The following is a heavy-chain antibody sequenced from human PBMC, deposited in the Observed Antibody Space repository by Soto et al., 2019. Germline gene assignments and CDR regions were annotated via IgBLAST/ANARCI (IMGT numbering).Heavy chain of an antibody. V-gene: IGHV2-5*02. D-gene: IGHD4-17*01. Sequence: QITLKESGPTLVKPTQTLTLTCTFSGFSLSTSGVGVGWIRQPPGKALEWLALIYWDDDKRYSPSLKSRLTITKDTSKNQVVLKMTNMDPVDTATYYCAHRRAEVYGDFYFDCWGQGPLFTVSS. CDR3: AHRRAEVYGDFYFDC. CDR1: GFSLSTSGVG. CDR2: IYWDDDK. J-gene: IGHJ4*02.